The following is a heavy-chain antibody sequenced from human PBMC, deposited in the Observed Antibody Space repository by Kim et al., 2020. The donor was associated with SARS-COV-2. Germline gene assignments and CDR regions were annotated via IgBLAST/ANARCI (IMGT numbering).Heavy chain of an antibody. CDR3: ARLGLRGSGSYYSWGYFDY. CDR1: GGSISSGDYY. V-gene: IGHV4-30-4*01. J-gene: IGHJ4*02. CDR2: IYYSGST. D-gene: IGHD3-10*01. Sequence: SETLSLTCTVSGGSISSGDYYWSWIRQPPGKGLEWIGYIYYSGSTYYNPSLKSRVTISVDTSKNQFSLKLSSVTAADTAVYYCARLGLRGSGSYYSWGYFDYWGQGTLVTVSS.